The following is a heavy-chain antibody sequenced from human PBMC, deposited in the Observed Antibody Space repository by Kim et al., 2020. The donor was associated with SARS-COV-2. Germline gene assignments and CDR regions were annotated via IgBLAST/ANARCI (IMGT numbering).Heavy chain of an antibody. J-gene: IGHJ6*02. D-gene: IGHD6-13*01. CDR2: ISAYNGNT. CDR1: GYTFTSYG. Sequence: ASVKVSCKASGYTFTSYGISWVRQAPGQGLEWMGWISAYNGNTNYAQKLQGRVTMTTDTSTSTAYMELRSLRSDDTAVYYWARGHGRLSSSWYVYYYGMDVWGQGTTVTVSS. CDR3: ARGHGRLSSSWYVYYYGMDV. V-gene: IGHV1-18*01.